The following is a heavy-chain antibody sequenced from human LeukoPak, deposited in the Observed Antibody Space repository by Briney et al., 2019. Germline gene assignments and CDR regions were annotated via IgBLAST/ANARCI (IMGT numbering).Heavy chain of an antibody. Sequence: SETLSLTCAVSGYSFSSGYYWGWIRQPPGKGLEWIGSIYHSGSTYYNPSLKSRVTISVDTSKNQFSLKLSSVTAADTAVYYCARDELPYGLDYWGQGTLVTVSS. D-gene: IGHD1-26*01. CDR1: GYSFSSGYY. J-gene: IGHJ4*02. CDR2: IYHSGST. CDR3: ARDELPYGLDY. V-gene: IGHV4-38-2*02.